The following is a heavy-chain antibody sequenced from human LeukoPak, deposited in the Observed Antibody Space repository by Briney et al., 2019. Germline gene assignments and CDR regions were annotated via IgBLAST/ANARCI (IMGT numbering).Heavy chain of an antibody. CDR2: ITPIFGTA. Sequence: GASVKVSCEASGDTFTRYAISWVRHAPVQEREWMGRITPIFGTANYAQKVQGRVTITKDESTSTGYMELSSLRSEDTAVYYWAIGLVGATTQGRLDIWGQRTMVTVSS. D-gene: IGHD1-26*01. CDR3: AIGLVGATTQGRLDI. CDR1: GDTFTRYA. V-gene: IGHV1-69*05. J-gene: IGHJ3*02.